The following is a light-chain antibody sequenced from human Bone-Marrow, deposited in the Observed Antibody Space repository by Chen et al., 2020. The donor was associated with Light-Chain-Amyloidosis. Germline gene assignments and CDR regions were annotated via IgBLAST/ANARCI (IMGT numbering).Light chain of an antibody. V-gene: IGKV1-33*01. CDR1: QHIFRS. Sequence: DIQMTQSPSSLSASVGDRVTLSCQASQHIFRSLNWYQQKPGKAPRLLIYDASNLERGVPSRFSGGGYGTHFTLTINSLQPNDFATYFCQHYDAVPLFTFGPGTTVD. CDR2: DAS. CDR3: QHYDAVPLFT. J-gene: IGKJ3*01.